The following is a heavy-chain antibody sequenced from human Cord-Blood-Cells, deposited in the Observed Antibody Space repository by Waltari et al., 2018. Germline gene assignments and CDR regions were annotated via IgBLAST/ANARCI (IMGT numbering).Heavy chain of an antibody. CDR1: GFTSISSA. J-gene: IGHJ3*02. CDR3: ARDNWGSGRAFEI. Sequence: QVQLVASGAGVVQPGRSLRLSCAASGFTSISSAMHWARPAPGKGLEWVAVISYDGSNKYYADSVKGRFTISRDNSKNTLYLQMNSLRAEDTAVYYCARDNWGSGRAFEIWGQGTMVTVSS. CDR2: ISYDGSNK. V-gene: IGHV3-30-3*01. D-gene: IGHD7-27*01.